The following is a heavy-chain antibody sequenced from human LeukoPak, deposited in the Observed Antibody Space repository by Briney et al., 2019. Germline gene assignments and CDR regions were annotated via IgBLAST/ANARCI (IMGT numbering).Heavy chain of an antibody. V-gene: IGHV4-59*08. CDR3: ARHALDSSGTGWYFDL. CDR2: IYYSGST. CDR1: GGSISSYY. J-gene: IGHJ2*01. Sequence: SETLSLTCTVSGGSISSYYWSWIRQPPGKGLEWIGYIYYSGSTNYNPSLKSRVTISVDTSKNQFSLKLSSVTAADTAVYYCARHALDSSGTGWYFDLWGRGTLVTVSS. D-gene: IGHD3-22*01.